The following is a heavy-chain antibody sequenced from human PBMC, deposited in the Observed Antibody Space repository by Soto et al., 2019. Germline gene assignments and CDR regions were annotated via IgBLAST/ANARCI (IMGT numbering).Heavy chain of an antibody. Sequence: EVQLLEAGGGLVQPGGSLRLSCAVSGFTFSSYAMSWVRQAPGKGLDWVSGISDSGGNTDYADSVKGRFTISRANSRNTLHLQMNSLRAEDTAIYYCAKDRGSGSNSYDYWGQGTLVTVSS. CDR2: ISDSGGNT. CDR1: GFTFSSYA. V-gene: IGHV3-23*01. J-gene: IGHJ4*02. D-gene: IGHD1-26*01. CDR3: AKDRGSGSNSYDY.